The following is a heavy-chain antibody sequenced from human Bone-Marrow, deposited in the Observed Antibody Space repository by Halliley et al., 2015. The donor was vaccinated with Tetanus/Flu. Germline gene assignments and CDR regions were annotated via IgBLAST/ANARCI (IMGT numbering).Heavy chain of an antibody. CDR3: TTGGGWLPDY. J-gene: IGHJ4*02. D-gene: IGHD6-19*01. CDR2: SHSPDST. V-gene: IGHV4-61*03. Sequence: GLEWIGVSHSPDSTNSNPSLKGRVTISADTSKNPFSLKLPPVPAADTAVYYCTTGGGWLPDYWGQGTLVTVSS.